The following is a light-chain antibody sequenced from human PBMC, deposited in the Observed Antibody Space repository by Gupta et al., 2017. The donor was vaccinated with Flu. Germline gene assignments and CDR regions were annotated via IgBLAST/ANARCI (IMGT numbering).Light chain of an antibody. CDR3: QLYGTSPMYT. J-gene: IGKJ2*01. CDR1: QSVSSSS. V-gene: IGKV3-20*01. Sequence: EIVLTQSPGTLSLSPGETATLSCRASQSVSSSSLAWYQHKPGQAPRLLIYGASSRATGIPDRFSGSGSGTDFTLTISRLEPEDFAVYYCQLYGTSPMYTCGQGTKLEIK. CDR2: GAS.